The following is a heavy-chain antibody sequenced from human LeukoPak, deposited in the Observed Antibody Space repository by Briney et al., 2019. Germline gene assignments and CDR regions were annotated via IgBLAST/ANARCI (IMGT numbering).Heavy chain of an antibody. Sequence: PSETLSLTCTVSGGSISSGGYYWSWIRQHPGKGLEWIGYIYYSGSTYYNPSLTSRVTISVDTSKNQFSLKLSSVTAADTAVYYGARGLLFSWFDPWGQGTLVTVSS. CDR2: IYYSGST. D-gene: IGHD2-21*02. J-gene: IGHJ5*02. V-gene: IGHV4-31*03. CDR1: GGSISSGGYY. CDR3: ARGLLFSWFDP.